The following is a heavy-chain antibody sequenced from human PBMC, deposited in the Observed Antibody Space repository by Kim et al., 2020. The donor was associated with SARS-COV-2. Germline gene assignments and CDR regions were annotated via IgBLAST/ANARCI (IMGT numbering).Heavy chain of an antibody. D-gene: IGHD3-9*01. V-gene: IGHV1-69*04. CDR1: GDTFSDYA. CDR2: IIPILGRP. CDR3: AKPSHPLSTIYYDMYY. Sequence: SVKVSCKAYGDTFSDYAISWVRQAPGQGLEWMGRIIPILGRPNYAQKFQGRVTITADKSTSTAYMEVSSLRSEDTAVYYCAKPSHPLSTIYYDMYYWGTGTTVTLSS. J-gene: IGHJ6*04.